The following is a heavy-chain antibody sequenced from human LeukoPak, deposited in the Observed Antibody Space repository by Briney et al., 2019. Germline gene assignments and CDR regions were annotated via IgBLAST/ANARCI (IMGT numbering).Heavy chain of an antibody. J-gene: IGHJ4*02. D-gene: IGHD5-12*01. CDR3: SRDRLGGLDY. V-gene: IGHV3-21*01. CDR2: ISTTSTYI. Sequence: GGSLRLSCAASGFTFSSYAINWVRQAPGKGLEWVSSISTTSTYIFYADSLKGRFTISRDNAKNSVYLQTNSLRPEDTAVYYCSRDRLGGLDYWGQGTLVTVSS. CDR1: GFTFSSYA.